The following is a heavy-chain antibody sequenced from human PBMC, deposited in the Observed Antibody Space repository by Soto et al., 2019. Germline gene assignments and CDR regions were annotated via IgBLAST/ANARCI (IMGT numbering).Heavy chain of an antibody. Sequence: GGSLRLSCAVSGFTFSGDWMHWVRQAAGKGLVWVARINMDGSSTNYADSVKGRFTISRDNAKNTLYLQMNSLGVDDTAVYYCARGPRGLYHHDYWGQGALVTVSS. CDR1: GFTFSGDW. D-gene: IGHD1-26*01. J-gene: IGHJ4*02. CDR2: INMDGSST. V-gene: IGHV3-74*01. CDR3: ARGPRGLYHHDY.